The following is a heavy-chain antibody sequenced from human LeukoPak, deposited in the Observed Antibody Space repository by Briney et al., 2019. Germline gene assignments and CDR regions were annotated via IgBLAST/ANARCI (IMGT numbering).Heavy chain of an antibody. Sequence: SCKASGYTFTGYYMHWVRQAPGKGLEWVAVISYDGSNKYYADSVKGRFTISRDNSKNTLYLQMNSLRAEDTAVYYCARETLWSHNFDYWGQGTLVTVSS. CDR1: GYTFTGYY. V-gene: IGHV3-30*04. D-gene: IGHD3-10*01. CDR2: ISYDGSNK. J-gene: IGHJ4*02. CDR3: ARETLWSHNFDY.